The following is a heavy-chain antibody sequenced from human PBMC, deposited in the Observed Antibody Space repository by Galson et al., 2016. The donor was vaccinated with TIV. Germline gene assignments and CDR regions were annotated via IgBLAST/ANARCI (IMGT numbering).Heavy chain of an antibody. V-gene: IGHV3-64*01. Sequence: SLRLSCAASGFTFSRDALHWVRQAPGQGLKYVSGISSDGANTYYTKSVKDRFTISRDNSRNTLFLQMSSLTVEDTAVYFCARDPNGDWIGAFDFWGRGIMVTFSS. CDR2: ISSDGANT. J-gene: IGHJ3*01. CDR1: GFTFSRDA. CDR3: ARDPNGDWIGAFDF. D-gene: IGHD4-17*01.